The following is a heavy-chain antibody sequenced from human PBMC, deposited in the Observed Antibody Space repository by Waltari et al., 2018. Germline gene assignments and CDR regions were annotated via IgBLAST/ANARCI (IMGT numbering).Heavy chain of an antibody. D-gene: IGHD1-20*01. CDR1: GGSINNYF. CDR3: ARWDSPGRYFGD. V-gene: IGHV4-59*08. J-gene: IGHJ4*02. Sequence: QVQLQESGPGLVKPSETLSLTCSVSGGSINNYFWNWIRQPPGKALHWIGFIRHTVVTKSNPSLKSRVTMAVDTSKSQISLRLTSVSATDTAVYFCARWDSPGRYFGDWGQGTPVTVSS. CDR2: IRHTVVT.